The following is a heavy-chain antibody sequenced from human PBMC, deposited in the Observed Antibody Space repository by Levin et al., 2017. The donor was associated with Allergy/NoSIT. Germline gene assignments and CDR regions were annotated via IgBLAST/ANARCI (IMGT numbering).Heavy chain of an antibody. CDR1: GGTFSSYA. CDR2: IIPIFGTA. V-gene: IGHV1-69*13. CDR3: ARERTSYSSSSYQYYYYMDV. J-gene: IGHJ6*03. Sequence: SVKVSCKASGGTFSSYAISWVRQAPGQGLEWMGGIIPIFGTANYAQKFQGRVTITADESTSTAYMELSSLRSEDTAVYYCARERTSYSSSSYQYYYYMDVWGKGTTVTVSS. D-gene: IGHD6-6*01.